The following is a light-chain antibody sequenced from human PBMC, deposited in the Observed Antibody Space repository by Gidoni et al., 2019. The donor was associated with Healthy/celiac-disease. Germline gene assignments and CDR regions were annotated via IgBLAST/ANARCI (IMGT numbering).Light chain of an antibody. CDR2: SNN. CDR1: SSNIGSNT. V-gene: IGLV1-44*01. J-gene: IGLJ3*02. Sequence: QSVLTQPPSASGTPGQRVTISCSGSSSNIGSNTVNWYQQLPGTAPKLRIYSNNQRPSGVPDRCSGSKSGTAASLAISGLQSEDEAEYYCAAWDDSLLWVGGGGTKLTVL. CDR3: AAWDDSLLWV.